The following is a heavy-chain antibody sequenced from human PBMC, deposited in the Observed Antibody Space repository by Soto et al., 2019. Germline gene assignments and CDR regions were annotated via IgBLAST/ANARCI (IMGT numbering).Heavy chain of an antibody. D-gene: IGHD3-16*01. J-gene: IGHJ4*02. CDR1: GGSISSSSYY. V-gene: IGHV4-39*01. Sequence: QLQLQESGPGLVKPSETLSLTCTVSGGSISSSSYYWGWIRQPPGTRLEWIGSVYYSGSTYDNPSHYSCFDLSVDSSYGQFSLKLCPLPVADTAVYYCARLLYVSLVYYSFYYWFQGTLVTVSS. CDR3: ARLLYVSLVYYSFYY. CDR2: VYYSGST.